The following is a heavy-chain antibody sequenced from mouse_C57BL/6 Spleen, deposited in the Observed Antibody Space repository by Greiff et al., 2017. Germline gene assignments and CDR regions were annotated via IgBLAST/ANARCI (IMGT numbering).Heavy chain of an antibody. J-gene: IGHJ4*01. D-gene: IGHD2-3*01. CDR1: GFTFSDYY. Sequence: DVMLVESGGGLVQPGGSLKLSCAASGFTFSDYYMYWVRQTPEKRLEWVAYISNGGGSTYYPDTVKGRFTISRDNAKNTLYLQMSRLKSEDTAMYYCARRDGYYAMDYWGQGTSVTVSS. CDR2: ISNGGGST. CDR3: ARRDGYYAMDY. V-gene: IGHV5-12*01.